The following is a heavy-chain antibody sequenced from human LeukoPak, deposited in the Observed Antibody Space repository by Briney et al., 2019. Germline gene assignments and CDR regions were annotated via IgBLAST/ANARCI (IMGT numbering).Heavy chain of an antibody. J-gene: IGHJ5*02. D-gene: IGHD4-17*01. V-gene: IGHV4-31*03. CDR3: ARAMRVSDATVTATSGFDP. Sequence: PSQTLSLTCTVSGGSISSGGYYWSWIRQHPGKGLEWIGYIYYSGSTYYNPSPKSRVTISVATSKNQFSLKLSSVTAADTAVYYCARAMRVSDATVTATSGFDPWGQGTLVTVSS. CDR1: GGSISSGGYY. CDR2: IYYSGST.